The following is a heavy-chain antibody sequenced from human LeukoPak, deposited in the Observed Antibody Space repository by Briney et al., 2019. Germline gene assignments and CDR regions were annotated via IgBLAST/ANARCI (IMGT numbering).Heavy chain of an antibody. D-gene: IGHD2-2*02. CDR1: GGSISSYY. V-gene: IGHV4-59*01. J-gene: IGHJ4*02. Sequence: SETLSLTCAVSGGSISSYYWSWIRQPPGKGLEWIGYIYYSGSTNYNPSLKSRVTISVDTSKNQFSLKLSSVTAADTAVYYCARYTDSRTRIYYFDYWGQGTLVTVSS. CDR3: ARYTDSRTRIYYFDY. CDR2: IYYSGST.